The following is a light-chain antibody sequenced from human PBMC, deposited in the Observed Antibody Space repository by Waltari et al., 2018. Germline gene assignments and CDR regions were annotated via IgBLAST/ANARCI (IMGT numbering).Light chain of an antibody. V-gene: IGKV2-28*01. J-gene: IGKJ5*01. CDR1: QSLQHRNGYNY. Sequence: DILMTQSPVSLSVTPGEPASISCTSSQSLQHRNGYNYLDWYLQKPGLSPQLLIYFASYRASGVPDRFSGSGSVTDFTRRISRVEVEDVGVYYCMQSLQNSVTFGQGTRLEIK. CDR3: MQSLQNSVT. CDR2: FAS.